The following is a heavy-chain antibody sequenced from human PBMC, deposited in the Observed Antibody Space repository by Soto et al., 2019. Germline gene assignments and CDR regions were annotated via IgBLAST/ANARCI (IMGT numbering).Heavy chain of an antibody. Sequence: SETLSLTCVVSGGSPSDYFWSWIRQPPGMALEWIGEINHLGSINYNPSLKSRVTMSVDTSKNQFSLTLNSVTAADTATYYCARGGISHWAYFYYMDVWDRGTTVTVSS. J-gene: IGHJ6*03. D-gene: IGHD2-21*01. CDR2: INHLGSI. V-gene: IGHV4-34*01. CDR1: GGSPSDYF. CDR3: ARGGISHWAYFYYMDV.